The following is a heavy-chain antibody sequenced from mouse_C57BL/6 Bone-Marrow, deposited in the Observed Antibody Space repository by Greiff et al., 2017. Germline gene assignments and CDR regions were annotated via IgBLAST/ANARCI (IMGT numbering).Heavy chain of an antibody. D-gene: IGHD1-1*01. Sequence: EVKLLESGGGLVKPGGSLKLSCAASGFTFSSYAMSWVRQTPEKRLEWVGTISDGGSYTYYPAHVKGRFTIARENADNILYLQVSHLRSEDPAMYYCARDPDYYPLYYYAMDYWGQGTTVTVSS. V-gene: IGHV5-4*01. CDR3: ARDPDYYPLYYYAMDY. CDR1: GFTFSSYA. J-gene: IGHJ4*01. CDR2: ISDGGSYT.